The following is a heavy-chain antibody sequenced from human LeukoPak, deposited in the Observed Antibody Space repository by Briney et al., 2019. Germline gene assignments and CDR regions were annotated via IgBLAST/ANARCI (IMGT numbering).Heavy chain of an antibody. CDR3: AKLTRAQTYNWNYDYFDY. CDR1: GFTFSSYA. V-gene: IGHV3-23*01. J-gene: IGHJ4*02. D-gene: IGHD1-7*01. Sequence: GGSLRLSCAASGFTFSSYAMSWVRQAPGKVLEWVSAISGSGGSTYYADSVKGRFTISRDNSKNTLYLQMNSLRAEDTAVYYCAKLTRAQTYNWNYDYFDYWGQGTLVTVSS. CDR2: ISGSGGST.